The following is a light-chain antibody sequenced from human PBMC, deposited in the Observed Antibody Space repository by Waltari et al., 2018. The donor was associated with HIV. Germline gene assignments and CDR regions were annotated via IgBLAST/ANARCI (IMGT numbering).Light chain of an antibody. J-gene: IGLJ1*01. Sequence: QSALTQPRSVSGSPGQSVTISCTGRSSDVGGYKSVSWYEQHPGKAPKLMIYDVSKRPSGVPDRFSGSKSGNTASLTISGLQAEDEADYYCCSYAGSYSYVFGTGTKVTVL. CDR2: DVS. V-gene: IGLV2-11*01. CDR3: CSYAGSYSYV. CDR1: SSDVGGYKS.